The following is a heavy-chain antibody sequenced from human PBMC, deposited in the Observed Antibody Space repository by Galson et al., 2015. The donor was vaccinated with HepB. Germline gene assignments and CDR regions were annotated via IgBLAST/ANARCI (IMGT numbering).Heavy chain of an antibody. CDR1: GYTFTSYA. CDR3: ASTGSSSGWYVCHY. CDR2: INAGNGNT. Sequence: SVKVSCKASGYTFTSYAMHWVRQAPGQRLEWMGWINAGNGNTKYSQKFQGRVTITRDTSTSTAYMELRSLRSDDTAVYYCASTGSSSGWYVCHYWGQGTLVTVSS. J-gene: IGHJ4*02. D-gene: IGHD6-19*01. V-gene: IGHV1-3*01.